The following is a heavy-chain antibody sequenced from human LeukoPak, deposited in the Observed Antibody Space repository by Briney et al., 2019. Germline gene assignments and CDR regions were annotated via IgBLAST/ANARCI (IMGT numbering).Heavy chain of an antibody. J-gene: IGHJ5*02. CDR1: GFNSSNYW. Sequence: GGSLRLSCAASGFNSSNYWMHWVRQGPGKGLVWVSRIDSDGSRTNYADSVKGRFTISRDSAKNTLYLQMNSLRAEDTAVYYCARGGGSYGWFDPWGQGTLVTVSS. CDR2: IDSDGSRT. V-gene: IGHV3-74*01. D-gene: IGHD3-16*01. CDR3: ARGGGSYGWFDP.